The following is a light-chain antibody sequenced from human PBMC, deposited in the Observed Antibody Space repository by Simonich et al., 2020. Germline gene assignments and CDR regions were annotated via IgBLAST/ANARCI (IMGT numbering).Light chain of an antibody. J-gene: IGKJ4*01. CDR1: QSICNS. CDR3: HQSSSLPFT. Sequence: EIVLTQSQDFQSVTPKEKVTITCRSSQSICNSLYWYQQKPDKSPKRLIKYASQSIAGVPSRFSGSGSGTDFTLTINSLEAEDAATYYCHQSSSLPFTFGGGTKVEIK. V-gene: IGKV6-21*02. CDR2: YAS.